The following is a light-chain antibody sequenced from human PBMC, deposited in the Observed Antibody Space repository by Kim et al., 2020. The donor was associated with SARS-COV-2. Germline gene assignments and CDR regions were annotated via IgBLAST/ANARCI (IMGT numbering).Light chain of an antibody. Sequence: DIQMTQSPSTLSASVGDRVTITCRASESISSSFAWYQQRPGKAPRLLIYRASNLQSGVPSRFSVFGAGTDFTLTISSLQPDDFATYYCQQYNTDTRTFGPGTKVDIK. CDR3: QQYNTDTRT. J-gene: IGKJ1*01. CDR2: RAS. CDR1: ESISSS. V-gene: IGKV1-5*03.